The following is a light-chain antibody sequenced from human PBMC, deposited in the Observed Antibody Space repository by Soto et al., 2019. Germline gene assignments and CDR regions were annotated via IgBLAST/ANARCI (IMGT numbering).Light chain of an antibody. CDR1: QSISSY. CDR2: AAS. V-gene: IGKV1-39*01. Sequence: DIDMTQAPSSLSAWLWERHTITCRASQSISSYLNWYQQKPGKVPKLLIYAASSLQSGVPSRFSGSGSGTDFTLTISSLQPEDFATYYCQQSYSTPRTFGHGTKVDIK. J-gene: IGKJ1*01. CDR3: QQSYSTPRT.